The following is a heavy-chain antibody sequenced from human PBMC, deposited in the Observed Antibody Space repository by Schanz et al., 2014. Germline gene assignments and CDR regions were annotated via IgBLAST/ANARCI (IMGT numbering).Heavy chain of an antibody. CDR3: ARDGDFDY. J-gene: IGHJ4*02. Sequence: VQLLESGGGLVQPGGSLRLSCVASGFTFSNYAMGWVRQSPGKGLEWVALIWYDGSNEYYADSVKGRFTISRDNPKNTLCLQMSSLRAEDTAVYYCARDGDFDYWGQGTLVNVSS. CDR1: GFTFSNYA. V-gene: IGHV3-33*08. CDR2: IWYDGSNE.